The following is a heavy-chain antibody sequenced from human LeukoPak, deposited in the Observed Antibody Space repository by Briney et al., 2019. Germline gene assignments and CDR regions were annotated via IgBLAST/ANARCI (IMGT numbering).Heavy chain of an antibody. J-gene: IGHJ4*02. D-gene: IGHD3-10*01. CDR2: IYHSGSS. Sequence: PSETLSLTCTVSGYSISSGYFWGWIRQPPGKGLEWIGSIYHSGSSCYNPSLNSRVTISLDTSKNQFSLKLSSVTAADTAVYYCARHREPHYYGSGSYIHWGQGTLVTVSS. CDR3: ARHREPHYYGSGSYIH. V-gene: IGHV4-38-2*02. CDR1: GYSISSGYF.